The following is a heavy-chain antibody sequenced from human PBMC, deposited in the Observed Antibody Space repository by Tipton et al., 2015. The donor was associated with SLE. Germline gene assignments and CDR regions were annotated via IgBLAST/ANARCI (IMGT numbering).Heavy chain of an antibody. CDR2: IGTSDNT. J-gene: IGHJ4*02. CDR3: ALEMHSSMGRYFDY. V-gene: IGHV3-23*01. CDR1: GFTFSTFS. D-gene: IGHD3-10*01. Sequence: SLRLSCAASGFTFSTFSLSWVRQAPGKGPEWVSTIGTSDNTYYADFVKGRFTISRDDSKSTLYLQMNSLGAEDTALYHCALEMHSSMGRYFDYWGQGTLLTVSS.